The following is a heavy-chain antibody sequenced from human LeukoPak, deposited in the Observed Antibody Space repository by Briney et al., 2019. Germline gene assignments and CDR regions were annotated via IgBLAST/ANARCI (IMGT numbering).Heavy chain of an antibody. Sequence: SQTLSLTCTVSGGSISSGSYYWSWIRQPAGKGLEWIGRIYTSRSTNYNPSLKSRVTISVDTSKNQFSLKLSSVTAADTAVYYCARGGGYSYGFNDYWGQGTLVTVSS. D-gene: IGHD5-18*01. V-gene: IGHV4-61*02. J-gene: IGHJ4*02. CDR2: IYTSRST. CDR3: ARGGGYSYGFNDY. CDR1: GGSISSGSYY.